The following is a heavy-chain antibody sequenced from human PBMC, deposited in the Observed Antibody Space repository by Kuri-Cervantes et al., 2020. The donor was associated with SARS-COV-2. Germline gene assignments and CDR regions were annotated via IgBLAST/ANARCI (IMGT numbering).Heavy chain of an antibody. D-gene: IGHD1-7*01. CDR1: GFLFSASA. CDR3: ATQLHYYMDV. Sequence: ETLSLTCEVSGFLFSASAIHWVRQASGKGLEWVGRVRGKANNYATAYAASVKGRFTIPRDDSKNMAYLQMNSLKTEDTAVYYCATQLHYYMDVWGKGTTVTVSS. CDR2: VRGKANNYAT. J-gene: IGHJ6*03. V-gene: IGHV3-73*01.